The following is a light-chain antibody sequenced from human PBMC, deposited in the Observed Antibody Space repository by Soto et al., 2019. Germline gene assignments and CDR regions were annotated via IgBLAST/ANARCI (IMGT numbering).Light chain of an antibody. CDR1: SSDVGSYKL. V-gene: IGLV2-23*02. CDR2: EVS. J-gene: IGLJ1*01. Sequence: QSALTQPASVSGSPGQSITISCTGTSSDVGSYKLVSWYQQHPGKAPKLMIYEVSKRPSGVSNRFSGSKSGNTASLTISGLQAEDEADYYCCSYAGSSTLYVFGTGTKLTVI. CDR3: CSYAGSSTLYV.